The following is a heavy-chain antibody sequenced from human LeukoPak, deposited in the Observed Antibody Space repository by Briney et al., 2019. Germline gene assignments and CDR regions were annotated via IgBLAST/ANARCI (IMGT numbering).Heavy chain of an antibody. CDR2: ISSSSSTI. J-gene: IGHJ6*02. V-gene: IGHV3-48*01. CDR3: ARAPYYYGSGSQYGMDA. CDR1: GFTFSSYS. Sequence: GGSLRLSCAASGFTFSSYSMNWVRQAPGKGLEWVSYISSSSSTIYYADSVKGRFTISRDNAKNSLYLQMNSLRAEDTAVYYCARAPYYYGSGSQYGMDAWGQGTTVTVSS. D-gene: IGHD3-10*01.